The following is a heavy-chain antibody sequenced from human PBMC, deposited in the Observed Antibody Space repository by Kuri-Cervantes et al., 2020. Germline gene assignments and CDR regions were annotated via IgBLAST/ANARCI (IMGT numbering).Heavy chain of an antibody. CDR1: GFTFSSYS. J-gene: IGHJ1*01. CDR2: ISSSSSTI. CDR3: ARDGPDMYYYDSSGYYEEYFQH. Sequence: GGSLRLSCAASGFTFSSYSMNWVRQAPGKGLEWVSYISSSSSTIYYADSVKGRFTISRDNAKNSLYLQMNSLRAEDTAVYYCARDGPDMYYYDSSGYYEEYFQHWGQGTLVTVSS. D-gene: IGHD3-22*01. V-gene: IGHV3-48*01.